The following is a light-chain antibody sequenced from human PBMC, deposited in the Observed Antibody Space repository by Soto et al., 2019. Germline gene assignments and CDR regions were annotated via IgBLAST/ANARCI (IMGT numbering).Light chain of an antibody. Sequence: VLTQSPATLSLCPGERAPLSCRASQSVSGYLAWYQQKPGQAPRLLIYGASTRATGIPDRFSGGGSGTEFFLTINSLQSEDFAVYYCQQYDDWPRTFGQGTEVDI. V-gene: IGKV3-15*01. CDR2: GAS. J-gene: IGKJ1*01. CDR1: QSVSGY. CDR3: QQYDDWPRT.